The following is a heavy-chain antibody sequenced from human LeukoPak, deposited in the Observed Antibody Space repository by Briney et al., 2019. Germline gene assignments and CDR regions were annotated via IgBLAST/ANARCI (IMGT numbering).Heavy chain of an antibody. CDR3: ARESYGSRSYDYYYYYMDV. CDR2: IYHSGTT. CDR1: GYSINNNYY. J-gene: IGHJ6*03. V-gene: IGHV4-38-2*02. D-gene: IGHD3-10*01. Sequence: SETLSLTCTVSGYSINNNYYWDWIRPPPGKGLEWIASIYHSGTTYYNPALKSRVTISLDSSKNQFSLKLSSVTAADTAVYYCARESYGSRSYDYYYYYMDVWGKGTTVTVSS.